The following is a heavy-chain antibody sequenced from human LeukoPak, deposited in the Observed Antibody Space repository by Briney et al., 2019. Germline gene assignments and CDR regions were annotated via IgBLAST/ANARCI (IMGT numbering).Heavy chain of an antibody. V-gene: IGHV4-34*01. D-gene: IGHD6-19*01. Sequence: SETLSLTCAVYGGSFSGYYWSWIRQPPGKGLEWIGEINHSGSTNYNPSLKSRVTISVDTSKNQFSLKLSFVTAADTAVYYCARGANWYSSGWYLRFYFDYWGQGTLVTVSS. CDR2: INHSGST. CDR3: ARGANWYSSGWYLRFYFDY. J-gene: IGHJ4*02. CDR1: GGSFSGYY.